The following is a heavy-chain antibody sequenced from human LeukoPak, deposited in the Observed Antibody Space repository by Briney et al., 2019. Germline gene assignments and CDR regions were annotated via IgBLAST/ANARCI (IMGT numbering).Heavy chain of an antibody. CDR1: GYTFTSYA. CDR2: INTNTGKP. D-gene: IGHD1-26*01. J-gene: IGHJ3*02. CDR3: AREGYSGSYLDAFDI. V-gene: IGHV7-4-1*01. Sequence: GASVKVSCKASGYTFTSYAMNWVRQAPGQGLEWMGWINTNTGKPTYAQGFKGRFFFSLDTSVSTAYLQIRSLKAEDTAVYYCAREGYSGSYLDAFDIWGQGTMVTVSS.